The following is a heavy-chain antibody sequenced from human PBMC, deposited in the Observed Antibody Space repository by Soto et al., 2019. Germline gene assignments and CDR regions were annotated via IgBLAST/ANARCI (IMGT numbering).Heavy chain of an antibody. J-gene: IGHJ3*01. D-gene: IGHD2-21*02. CDR3: ARRGAVVTNIRNAFDF. CDR2: IYYTGST. CDR1: GGSISNYY. V-gene: IGHV4-59*01. Sequence: PSETLSLTCTVSGGSISNYYWSWIRQPSGKGLEWIGYIYYTGSTKYNPSLKSRVTISGYTSKNQFSLKLSSVTAAYPAVYYCARRGAVVTNIRNAFDFWGQGTMVTLSS.